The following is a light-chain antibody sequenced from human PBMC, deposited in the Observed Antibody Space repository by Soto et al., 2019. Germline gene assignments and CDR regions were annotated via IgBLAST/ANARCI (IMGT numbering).Light chain of an antibody. CDR2: EVS. V-gene: IGLV2-14*01. CDR1: SSDVGGYNY. J-gene: IGLJ3*02. CDR3: SSYTSSSTRV. Sequence: QSALTQPASVSGSPGQSITISCTGTSSDVGGYNYVSWYQQHPGKAPKLMIYEVSNRPSGGSNRFSGSKSGNTASLTISGLQAEDEADYYCSSYTSSSTRVFGGGTKVTVL.